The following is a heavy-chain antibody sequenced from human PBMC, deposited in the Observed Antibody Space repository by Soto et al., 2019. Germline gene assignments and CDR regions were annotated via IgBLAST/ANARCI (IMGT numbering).Heavy chain of an antibody. Sequence: SETLSLTCAVYGGSFSGYYWSWIRQPPGKGLEWIGEINHSGSTNYNPSLKSRVTISVDTSKNQFSLKLSSVTAADTAVYYCARALIVVVVAATRSGFDYWGQGTLVTVSS. D-gene: IGHD2-15*01. CDR2: INHSGST. J-gene: IGHJ4*02. V-gene: IGHV4-34*01. CDR3: ARALIVVVVAATRSGFDY. CDR1: GGSFSGYY.